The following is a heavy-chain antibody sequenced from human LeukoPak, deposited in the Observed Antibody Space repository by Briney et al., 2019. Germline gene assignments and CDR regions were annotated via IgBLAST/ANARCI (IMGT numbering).Heavy chain of an antibody. Sequence: QPGGSLRLSCAASGCTFSSYGMHWVRQAPGKGLEWVAVISYDGSNKYYADSVKGRFTISRDNSKNTPYLQMNSLRAEDTAVYYCAKSVGPFDYWGQGTLVTVSS. V-gene: IGHV3-30*18. J-gene: IGHJ4*02. CDR1: GCTFSSYG. CDR3: AKSVGPFDY. CDR2: ISYDGSNK. D-gene: IGHD4-23*01.